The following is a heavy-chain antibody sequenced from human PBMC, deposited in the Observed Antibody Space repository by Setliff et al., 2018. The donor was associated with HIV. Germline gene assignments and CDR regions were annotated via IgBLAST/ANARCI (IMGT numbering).Heavy chain of an antibody. CDR3: ASARIPTGGTSTSLDF. D-gene: IGHD1-1*01. CDR1: GFT. Sequence: PGGSLRLSCAAFGFTVHWVRQAPGKGLEWVSVISYDASRTSYADSVKGRFTISRDNSKNTLFLQLNTLRPEDTAVYYCASARIPTGGTSTSLDFWGQGALVTVSS. V-gene: IGHV3-30*01. J-gene: IGHJ4*02. CDR2: ISYDASRT.